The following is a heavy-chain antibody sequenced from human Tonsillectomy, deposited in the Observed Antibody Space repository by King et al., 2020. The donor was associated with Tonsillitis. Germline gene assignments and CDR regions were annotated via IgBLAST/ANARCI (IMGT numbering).Heavy chain of an antibody. V-gene: IGHV2-70*01. CDR1: GISLSTSGMC. CDR3: ARINYYDSSGYNGYFDY. Sequence: VTLKESGFALVKPTQTLTLTCTFSGISLSTSGMCVSWIRQPPGKALEWLALIDWDDDKYYSTSLKTRLTISKDTCKNQVVLTMTNMDPVDTATYYCARINYYDSSGYNGYFDYWGQGTLVTVSS. D-gene: IGHD3-22*01. J-gene: IGHJ4*02. CDR2: IDWDDDK.